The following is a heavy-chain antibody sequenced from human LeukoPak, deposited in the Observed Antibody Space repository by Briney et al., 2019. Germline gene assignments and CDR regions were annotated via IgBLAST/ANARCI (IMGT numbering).Heavy chain of an antibody. CDR3: ARDHYGDYLFDY. J-gene: IGHJ4*02. V-gene: IGHV3-66*01. Sequence: PGGSLRLSCAATGFSLSNHWMHWVRQAPGKGLEWVSVIYSGGSTYYADSVKGRFTISRDNSKNTLYLQMNSLRAEDTAVYYCARDHYGDYLFDYWGQGTLVTVSS. D-gene: IGHD4-17*01. CDR1: GFSLSNHW. CDR2: IYSGGST.